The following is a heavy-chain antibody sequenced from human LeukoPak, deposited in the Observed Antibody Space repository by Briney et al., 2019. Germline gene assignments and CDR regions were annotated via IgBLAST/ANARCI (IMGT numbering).Heavy chain of an antibody. D-gene: IGHD3-22*01. CDR1: GYTFTIYG. CDR2: ISAYNGNT. V-gene: IGHV1-18*01. J-gene: IGHJ1*01. CDR3: ARDDGYYYDSSGYSYFQH. Sequence: EASVKVSCKASGYTFTIYGISWVRQAPGQGLGWMGWISAYNGNTNYAQKLQGRVTMTTDTSTSTAYMELRSLRSDDTAVYYCARDDGYYYDSSGYSYFQHWGQGTLVTVSS.